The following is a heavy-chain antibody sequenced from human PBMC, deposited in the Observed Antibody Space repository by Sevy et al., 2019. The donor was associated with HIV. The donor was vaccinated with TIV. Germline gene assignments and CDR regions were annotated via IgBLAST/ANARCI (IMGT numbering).Heavy chain of an antibody. CDR3: ARSCGGDCLANDY. D-gene: IGHD2-21*02. J-gene: IGHJ4*02. Sequence: ASVKVSCKASGYTFTGYYMHWVRQAPGQGLEWMGWINPNGGGTNYAQNFKGRVTMTRDTSISTAYMELSRLRSDDTAVYYCARSCGGDCLANDYWGQGTLVTVSS. V-gene: IGHV1-2*02. CDR2: INPNGGGT. CDR1: GYTFTGYY.